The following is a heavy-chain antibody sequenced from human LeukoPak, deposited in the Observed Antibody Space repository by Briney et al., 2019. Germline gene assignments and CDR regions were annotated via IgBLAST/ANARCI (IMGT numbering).Heavy chain of an antibody. Sequence: GGSLRLSCAASGFTFNNFAMSWVRQAPGKGLEGVSAISGWGDSTFYADSVKGRFSISRDNSGNTLSLQMNSLGAEDTAVYFCAKTPQGYSAYYDYWGQGALVTVSS. V-gene: IGHV3-23*01. CDR1: GFTFNNFA. J-gene: IGHJ4*02. D-gene: IGHD5-12*01. CDR3: AKTPQGYSAYYDY. CDR2: ISGWGDST.